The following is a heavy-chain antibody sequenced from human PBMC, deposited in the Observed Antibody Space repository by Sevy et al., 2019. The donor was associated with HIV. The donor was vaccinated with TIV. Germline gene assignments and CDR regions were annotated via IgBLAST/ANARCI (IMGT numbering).Heavy chain of an antibody. V-gene: IGHV3-11*01. CDR1: GFTFSDYY. D-gene: IGHD3-22*01. CDR3: ARENTMIEESGWFDP. Sequence: GGSLRLSCAASGFTFSDYYMSWIRQAPGKGLEWVSYISRSGSTINYEDSVKGRFTNSRDNAKNSLYLQINGLRAEDTAVYYCARENTMIEESGWFDPWGQGTLVTVSS. CDR2: ISRSGSTI. J-gene: IGHJ5*02.